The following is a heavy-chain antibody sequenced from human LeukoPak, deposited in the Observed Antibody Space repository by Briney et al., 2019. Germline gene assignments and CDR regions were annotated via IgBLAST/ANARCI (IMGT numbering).Heavy chain of an antibody. CDR3: ARDHRRPYSSSWYVDY. Sequence: PGGSLRLSCAASGFTFSSYWIHWVRQAPGKGLVWVSRINTDGSSTTYADSVKGRFTISRGNAKNSLYLQMNSLRAEDTAVYYCARDHRRPYSSSWYVDYWGQGTLVTVFS. CDR2: INTDGSST. CDR1: GFTFSSYW. V-gene: IGHV3-74*01. J-gene: IGHJ4*02. D-gene: IGHD6-13*01.